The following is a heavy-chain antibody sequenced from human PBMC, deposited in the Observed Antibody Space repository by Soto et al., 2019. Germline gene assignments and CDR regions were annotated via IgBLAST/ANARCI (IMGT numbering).Heavy chain of an antibody. CDR3: ARISGGPIR. J-gene: IGHJ4*02. V-gene: IGHV4-4*07. Sequence: SLTCTVSVGSISGFYWNWFRQPAGKGLEWIGHIHTGGTTNYKPSLRSRVTMSVDTSKNQFSLKLTSVTAADTAVYYCARISGGPIRWGQGTLVTVSS. CDR1: VGSISGFY. CDR2: IHTGGTT.